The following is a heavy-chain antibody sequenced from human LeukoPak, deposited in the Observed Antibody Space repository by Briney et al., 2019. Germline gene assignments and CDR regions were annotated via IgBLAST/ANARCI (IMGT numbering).Heavy chain of an antibody. CDR3: ARVIRGSYYYDSSGYYAPLYYYYGMDV. CDR2: ISGSGGST. D-gene: IGHD3-22*01. V-gene: IGHV3-23*01. Sequence: PGGSLRLSCAASGFTFSSYAMSWVRQAPGKGLEWVSAISGSGGSTYYADSVKGRFTISRDNAKNSLYLQMNSLRAEDTAVYYCARVIRGSYYYDSSGYYAPLYYYYGMDVWGQGTTVTVSS. CDR1: GFTFSSYA. J-gene: IGHJ6*02.